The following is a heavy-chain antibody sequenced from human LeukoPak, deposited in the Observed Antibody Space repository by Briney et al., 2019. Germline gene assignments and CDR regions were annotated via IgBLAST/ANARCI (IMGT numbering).Heavy chain of an antibody. Sequence: SETLSLTGTGPGGSISSYYWSWIRKPAGKGLEWIGRIYTSGSTNYNPSLKSRVTLSGDTSKNQFPLKLSSVTAADTAVYYCARDPPGWYFDLWGRGTLVTVSS. CDR1: GGSISSYY. J-gene: IGHJ2*01. CDR3: ARDPPGWYFDL. V-gene: IGHV4-4*07. CDR2: IYTSGST.